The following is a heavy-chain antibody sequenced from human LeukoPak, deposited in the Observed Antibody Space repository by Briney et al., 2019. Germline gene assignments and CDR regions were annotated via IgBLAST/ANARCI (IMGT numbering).Heavy chain of an antibody. D-gene: IGHD6-6*01. V-gene: IGHV4-4*07. Sequence: PSETLSLTCTVSGGSVSSYYWSWIRQPAGKGLEWIGRIYTSGSTNYNPSLKSRVTMSVDTSKNQFSLSLSSVTAADAAVYYCASSYSSSGGLVFDYWGQGTLVTVSS. CDR2: IYTSGST. J-gene: IGHJ4*02. CDR1: GGSVSSYY. CDR3: ASSYSSSGGLVFDY.